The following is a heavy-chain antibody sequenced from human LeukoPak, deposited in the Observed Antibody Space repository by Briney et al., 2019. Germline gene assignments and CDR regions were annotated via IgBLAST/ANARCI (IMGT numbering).Heavy chain of an antibody. CDR3: ARARYSSSWYDPNWFDP. J-gene: IGHJ5*02. V-gene: IGHV4-31*03. Sequence: PSQTLSLTCTVSGGSISSGGYYWSWIRQHPGKGLEWIGYIYYSGSTYYNPSLKGRVTISVDTSKNQFSLKLSSVTAADTAVYYCARARYSSSWYDPNWFDPWGQGTLVTVSS. CDR2: IYYSGST. CDR1: GGSISSGGYY. D-gene: IGHD6-13*01.